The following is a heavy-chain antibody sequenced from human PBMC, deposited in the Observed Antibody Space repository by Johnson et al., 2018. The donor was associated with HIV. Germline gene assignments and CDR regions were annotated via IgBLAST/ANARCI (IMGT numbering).Heavy chain of an antibody. CDR2: ISWNSCSI. J-gene: IGHJ3*02. Sequence: VQLVESGGGVVRPGGSLRLSCAASGFTFEDYGMSWVRQAPGKGLEWVSGISWNSCSIGYADSVKGRFTISRDNSKNTLYLQMNSLRAEDTALYYCAKDGHSSGWEGGAFDIWGQGTMVTVSS. V-gene: IGHV3-20*04. CDR1: GFTFEDYG. D-gene: IGHD6-19*01. CDR3: AKDGHSSGWEGGAFDI.